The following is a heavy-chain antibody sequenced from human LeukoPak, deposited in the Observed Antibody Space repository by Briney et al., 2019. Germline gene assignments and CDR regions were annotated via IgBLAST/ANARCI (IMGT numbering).Heavy chain of an antibody. CDR2: ISSSSSTI. J-gene: IGHJ6*03. D-gene: IGHD3-3*01. Sequence: PGRSLRLSCAASGFTFDDYAMNWVRQAPGKGLEWVSYISSSSSTIYYADSVKGRFTISRDNAKNSLYLQMNSLRAEDTAVYYCARPVRPYDFWSGYYPYYYYYMDVWGKGTTVTVSS. V-gene: IGHV3-48*01. CDR1: GFTFDDYA. CDR3: ARPVRPYDFWSGYYPYYYYYMDV.